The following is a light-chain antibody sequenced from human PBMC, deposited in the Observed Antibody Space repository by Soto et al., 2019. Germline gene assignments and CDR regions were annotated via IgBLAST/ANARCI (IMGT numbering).Light chain of an antibody. CDR3: QQFNIWPHMLS. V-gene: IGKV3-15*01. CDR2: GAS. J-gene: IGKJ4*01. CDR1: RSVRSN. Sequence: EIVMTQSPATLSVSPGERVTLSCKASRSVRSNLAWYQQKPGQAPRLLISGASTRATGITDRFSGSGSGTEFTLIINSLQSEYFAVYYCQQFNIWPHMLSFGGGTKLEMK.